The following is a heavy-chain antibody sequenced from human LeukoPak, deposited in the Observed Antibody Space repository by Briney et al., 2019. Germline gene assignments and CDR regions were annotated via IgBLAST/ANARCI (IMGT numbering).Heavy chain of an antibody. J-gene: IGHJ4*02. CDR1: GGSISSSSYY. Sequence: SETLSLTCTVSGGSISSSSYYWGWIRQPPGKGLEWIGSIYYSGSTNYNPSLKSRVTISVDTSKNQFSLKLSSVTAADTAVYYCARKCPCGGDCYYFDYWGQGTLVTVSS. CDR3: ARKCPCGGDCYYFDY. V-gene: IGHV4-39*07. D-gene: IGHD2-21*02. CDR2: IYYSGST.